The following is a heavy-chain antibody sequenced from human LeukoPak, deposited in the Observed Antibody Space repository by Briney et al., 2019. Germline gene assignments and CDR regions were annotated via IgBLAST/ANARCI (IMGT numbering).Heavy chain of an antibody. J-gene: IGHJ3*02. Sequence: GGSLRLSCAASGFTFSSYGMHWVRQAPGKGPEWVAVIWYDGSNKYYADSVKGRFTISRDNSKNTLYLQMNSLRAEDTAVYYCAKDTLSGDSSGNDAFDIWGQGTMVTVSS. CDR2: IWYDGSNK. CDR3: AKDTLSGDSSGNDAFDI. D-gene: IGHD3-22*01. CDR1: GFTFSSYG. V-gene: IGHV3-33*06.